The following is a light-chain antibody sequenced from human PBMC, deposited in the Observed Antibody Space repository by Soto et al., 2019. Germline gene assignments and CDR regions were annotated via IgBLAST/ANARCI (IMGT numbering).Light chain of an antibody. J-gene: IGLJ3*02. CDR2: GNS. V-gene: IGLV1-40*01. CDR3: QSYDSSVGGV. CDR1: SSNIGAGYD. Sequence: QSVLTQPPSVSGAPGQRVTISCTGSSSNIGAGYDVHWYQQLPGTAPKLLIYGNSNRPSGVPDRFSGSKSGTSASLAITGLQAEDEADYYCQSYDSSVGGVFGGGTKVTVL.